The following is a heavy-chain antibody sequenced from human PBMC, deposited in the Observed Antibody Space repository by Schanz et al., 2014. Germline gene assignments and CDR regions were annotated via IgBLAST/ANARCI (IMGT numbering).Heavy chain of an antibody. J-gene: IGHJ6*02. CDR3: ARENTAVAGMPRVMDV. V-gene: IGHV1-2*06. CDR2: VSPYSGDT. D-gene: IGHD6-19*01. Sequence: QVLLVQSGAEVKKPGASVKVSCKASGYRFIGYYVHWVRQAPGQGPEWMGRVSPYSGDTNYAQMFQGRVTMTTDTSISTAYMELSRLTSDDTAVFFCARENTAVAGMPRVMDVWGQGTTVTVTS. CDR1: GYRFIGYY.